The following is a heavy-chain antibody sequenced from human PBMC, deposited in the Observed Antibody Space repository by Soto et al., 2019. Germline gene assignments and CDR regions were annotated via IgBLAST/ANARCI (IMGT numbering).Heavy chain of an antibody. CDR1: GYTFTGYY. J-gene: IGHJ6*02. CDR3: ARDPTSYGSGSSYYYYYYGMDV. Sequence: ASVKVSCKASGYTFTGYYMHWVRQAPGQGPEWMGWINPNSGGTNYAQKFQGRVTMTRDTSISTAYMELSRLRSDDTAVYYCARDPTSYGSGSSYYYYYYGMDVWGQGTAVTVSS. V-gene: IGHV1-2*02. CDR2: INPNSGGT. D-gene: IGHD3-10*01.